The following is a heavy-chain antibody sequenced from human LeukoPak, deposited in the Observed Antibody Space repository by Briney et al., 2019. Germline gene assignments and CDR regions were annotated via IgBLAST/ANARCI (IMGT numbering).Heavy chain of an antibody. Sequence: ASVKVSCKASGYTFTSYAMHWVRQAPGQRLEWMGWINAGNGNTKYSQKFQGRVTITRDTSASTAYMELSRLRSDDTAVYYCARSDCSSTSCYTLVNAFDIWGQGTMVTVSS. CDR2: INAGNGNT. CDR1: GYTFTSYA. CDR3: ARSDCSSTSCYTLVNAFDI. D-gene: IGHD2-2*02. J-gene: IGHJ3*02. V-gene: IGHV1-3*01.